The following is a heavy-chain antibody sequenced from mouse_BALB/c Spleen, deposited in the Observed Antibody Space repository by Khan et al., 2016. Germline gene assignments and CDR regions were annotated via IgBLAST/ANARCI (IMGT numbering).Heavy chain of an antibody. D-gene: IGHD3-1*01. CDR3: ARSRLDFDY. J-gene: IGHJ2*01. CDR2: ILPGSDST. CDR1: GYTFSSYW. V-gene: IGHV1-9*01. Sequence: VQLQESGAELMKPGASVKISCKATGYTFSSYWIEWVKQRPGHGLEWIGEILPGSDSTNYDEKFKGKATFTADTSSNTAYMQLSSLTSEDSAVYYCARSRLDFDYWGQGTTLTVSS.